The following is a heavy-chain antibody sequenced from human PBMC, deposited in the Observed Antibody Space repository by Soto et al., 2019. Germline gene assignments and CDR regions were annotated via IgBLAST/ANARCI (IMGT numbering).Heavy chain of an antibody. V-gene: IGHV1-69*02. CDR2: IIPILGIA. J-gene: IGHJ3*02. Sequence: SVKVSCKASGGTFSSYTISWVRQAPGQGLEWMGRIIPILGIANYAQKFQGRVTITADKSTSTAYMELSSLRSEDTAVYYCATPGYCSGGSCSPTDAFDIWGQGTMVTVSS. D-gene: IGHD2-15*01. CDR1: GGTFSSYT. CDR3: ATPGYCSGGSCSPTDAFDI.